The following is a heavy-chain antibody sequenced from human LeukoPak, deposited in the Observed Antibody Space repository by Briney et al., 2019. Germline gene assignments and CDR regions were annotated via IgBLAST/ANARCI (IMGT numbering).Heavy chain of an antibody. V-gene: IGHV4-34*01. CDR3: ARPRYGSGSLDS. CDR1: GGSFSGHY. D-gene: IGHD3-10*01. CDR2: INHSGST. J-gene: IGHJ4*02. Sequence: SSETLPLTCAVYGGSFSGHYWTWIRQPPGKGLEWIGEINHSGSTTYNPSLNNRVTISVDTSKNQFSLKMSSVTAADTAVYYCARPRYGSGSLDSWGQGTLVTVSS.